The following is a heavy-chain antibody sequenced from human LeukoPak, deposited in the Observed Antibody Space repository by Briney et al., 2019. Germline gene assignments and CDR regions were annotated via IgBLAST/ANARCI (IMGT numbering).Heavy chain of an antibody. D-gene: IGHD2-21*01. CDR1: GDSMTYSY. CDR2: IYLSVIT. J-gene: IGHJ3*02. V-gene: IGHV4-59*08. CDR3: ARRRQVSAYSPYAFDM. Sequence: PSETLSLICTVSGDSMTYSYWSWIRQPPGKGLEWLGNIYLSVITKSNPSLKSRVTISLDTSKNQLSLRLTSVTAADTAVYYCARRRQVSAYSPYAFDMWGQGTMVTV.